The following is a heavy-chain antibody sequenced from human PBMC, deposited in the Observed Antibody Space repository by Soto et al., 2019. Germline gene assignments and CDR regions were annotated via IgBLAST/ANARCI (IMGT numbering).Heavy chain of an antibody. J-gene: IGHJ4*02. CDR3: ARNREDIVVVVAADGGSNFDY. Sequence: EVQLVESGGGLVKPGGSLRLSCAASGFTFSSYSMNWVRQAPGKGLEWVSSISSSSSYIYYADSVKGRFTISRDNAKNSLYLQMNSLRAEDTAVYYCARNREDIVVVVAADGGSNFDYWGKGTLVTVSS. CDR1: GFTFSSYS. V-gene: IGHV3-21*01. D-gene: IGHD2-15*01. CDR2: ISSSSSYI.